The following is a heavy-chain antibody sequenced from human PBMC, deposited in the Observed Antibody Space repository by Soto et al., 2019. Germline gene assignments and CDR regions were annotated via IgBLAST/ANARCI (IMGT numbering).Heavy chain of an antibody. CDR3: ARRGDGDHGRDVGDFES. CDR1: GCSISSSSYY. Sequence: PSETLSLTCTVSGCSISSSSYYWCWILQPPGKGLEWIGSIYYSGSTYYNPSLKGRVTISVDTSKNQFSLKLSSVTAADTAVYYSARRGDGDHGRDVGDFESWGQGTLVTVSS. CDR2: IYYSGST. J-gene: IGHJ4*03. D-gene: IGHD4-17*01. V-gene: IGHV4-39*01.